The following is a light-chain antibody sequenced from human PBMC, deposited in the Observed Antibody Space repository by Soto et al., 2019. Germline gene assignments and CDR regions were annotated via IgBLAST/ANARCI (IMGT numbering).Light chain of an antibody. CDR2: LNSDGSH. J-gene: IGLJ2*01. CDR3: QTWGTGCHVG. CDR1: SGHSNYA. V-gene: IGLV4-69*01. Sequence: QSVLTQSPSASASLGASVKLTCTLSSGHSNYAIAWHQQQPEKGPRYLLKLNSDGSHMKGDGIPDRFSGSNSGAERYLTISSLQSEDEADYYCQTWGTGCHVGFGGGTKLTVL.